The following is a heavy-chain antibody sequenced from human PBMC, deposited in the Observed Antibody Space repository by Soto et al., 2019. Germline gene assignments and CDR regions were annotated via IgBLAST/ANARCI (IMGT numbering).Heavy chain of an antibody. CDR2: ISGSGGTA. J-gene: IGHJ4*02. CDR1: GFTFSSYG. D-gene: IGHD1-1*01. V-gene: IGHV3-23*01. CDR3: AKSRGQNWNFDY. Sequence: EVQLLESGGGSVQPGGSLRLSCAASGFTFSSYGMHWVRRPPGKGLEWVSSISGSGGTAYYADSVKGRFSISRDSLVNTLYLQMNSLRAEEAAVYYCAKSRGQNWNFDYWAQGTLVTVSP.